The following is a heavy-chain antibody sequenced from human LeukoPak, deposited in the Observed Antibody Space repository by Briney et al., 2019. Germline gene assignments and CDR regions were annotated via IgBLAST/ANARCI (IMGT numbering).Heavy chain of an antibody. CDR2: IYYSGST. CDR3: ARERPDSSGFYPMYFDY. Sequence: SETLSLTCTVSGGSFSSGTYYWSWIRQPPGKGLEWIGYIYYSGSTNYNPSLKSRVTISVDTSKNQFSLKLSSVTAADTAVYYCARERPDSSGFYPMYFDYWGQGTLVTVSS. V-gene: IGHV4-61*01. D-gene: IGHD3-22*01. J-gene: IGHJ4*02. CDR1: GGSFSSGTYY.